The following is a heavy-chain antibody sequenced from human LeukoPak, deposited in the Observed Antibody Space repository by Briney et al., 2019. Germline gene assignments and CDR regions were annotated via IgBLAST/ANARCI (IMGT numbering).Heavy chain of an antibody. D-gene: IGHD1-26*01. J-gene: IGHJ4*02. CDR3: ARYSGSYSAPFDY. CDR1: GYTFTGYY. CDR2: INPNSGGT. V-gene: IGHV1-2*06. Sequence: ASVKVSCKASGYTFTGYYMHWVRQAPGQGLEWMGRINPNSGGTNYAQKFQGRVTMTRDTSISTAYMELSRLRSDDTAVYYCARYSGSYSAPFDYWGQGTLVTVSS.